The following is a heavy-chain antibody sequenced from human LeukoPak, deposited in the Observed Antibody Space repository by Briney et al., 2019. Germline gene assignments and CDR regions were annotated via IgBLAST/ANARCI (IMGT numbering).Heavy chain of an antibody. CDR1: GFTFSNYG. D-gene: IGHD3-22*01. CDR2: ISYDGSNK. Sequence: PGRSLRLSCAASGFTFSNYGMHWVRQGPGKGLEWGAVISYDGSNKYYADSLKGRFTISRDNSKNTLYLQMNSLRADDTALYYCAKDSYYYDSSGYYPQYYYYYMDVWGKGTTVTVSS. J-gene: IGHJ6*03. CDR3: AKDSYYYDSSGYYPQYYYYYMDV. V-gene: IGHV3-30*18.